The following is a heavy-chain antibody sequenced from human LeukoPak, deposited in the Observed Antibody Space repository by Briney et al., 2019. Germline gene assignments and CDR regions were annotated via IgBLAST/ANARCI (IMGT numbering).Heavy chain of an antibody. CDR3: ASLTGDEATDY. V-gene: IGHV3-30*04. D-gene: IGHD7-27*01. J-gene: IGHJ4*02. CDR2: ISYDGSNK. Sequence: GDLRLSCAASGFTFSSYAMHWVRQAPGKGLEWVAVISYDGSNKYYADSVKGRFTISRDNSKNTLYLQMNSLRAEDTAVYCCASLTGDEATDYWGQGTLVTVSS. CDR1: GFTFSSYA.